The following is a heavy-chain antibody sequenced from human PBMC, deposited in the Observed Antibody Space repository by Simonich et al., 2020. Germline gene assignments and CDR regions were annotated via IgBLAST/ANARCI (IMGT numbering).Heavy chain of an antibody. CDR3: ARLPDY. CDR2: IYYSGSP. V-gene: IGHV4-59*08. Sequence: QVQLQESGPGLVKPSETLSLTCTVSGGSISSYYWSWIRQPPGKGLEWIGYIYYSGSPNYNPPLKSRVTISVDTSKNQFSLKLSSVTAADTAVYYCARLPDYWGQGTLVTVSS. CDR1: GGSISSYY. J-gene: IGHJ4*02.